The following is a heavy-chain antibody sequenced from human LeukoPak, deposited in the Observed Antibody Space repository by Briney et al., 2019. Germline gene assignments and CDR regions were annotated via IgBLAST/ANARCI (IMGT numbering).Heavy chain of an antibody. CDR2: ISSGGDSI. CDR1: GFTFSSYG. Sequence: GGTLRLSCAASGFTFSSYGMSWGRHAPGKGLEWRSYISSGGDSIYYADSVKGRFTISRDNAKNSVSLQMSSLRAEDTAVYYCASGSYGSGFYYFYYMDVWGKGTTVTVSS. D-gene: IGHD3-10*01. CDR3: ASGSYGSGFYYFYYMDV. J-gene: IGHJ6*03. V-gene: IGHV3-48*04.